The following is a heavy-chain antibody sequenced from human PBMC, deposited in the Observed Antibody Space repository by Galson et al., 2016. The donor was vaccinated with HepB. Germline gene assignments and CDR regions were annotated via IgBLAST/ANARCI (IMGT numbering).Heavy chain of an antibody. CDR2: IIPMFGST. Sequence: SVKVSCKASGGTFSNYAINWVRQAPGQGLEWMGGIIPMFGSTNYAQKFQGAVTITADESTSTAYMELTNLTSEDTAIYYCARPGMGASGYLGWFDPWGQGTLVTVSS. J-gene: IGHJ5*02. D-gene: IGHD6-13*01. V-gene: IGHV1-69*13. CDR1: GGTFSNYA. CDR3: ARPGMGASGYLGWFDP.